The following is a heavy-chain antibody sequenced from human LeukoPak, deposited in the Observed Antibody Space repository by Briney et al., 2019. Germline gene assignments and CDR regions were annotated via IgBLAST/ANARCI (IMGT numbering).Heavy chain of an antibody. CDR1: GFTFRNYA. CDR3: AKDDGRGFDY. D-gene: IGHD5-24*01. J-gene: IGHJ4*02. CDR2: ISGDGDST. Sequence: GGSLSLSCAASGFTFRNYAMNWVRQARGKGLEWVSTISGDGDSTYYADSVKGRFTISRDNSKNTLYLQMNSLRAEDMAVYYCAKDDGRGFDYWGQGTLVTVSS. V-gene: IGHV3-23*01.